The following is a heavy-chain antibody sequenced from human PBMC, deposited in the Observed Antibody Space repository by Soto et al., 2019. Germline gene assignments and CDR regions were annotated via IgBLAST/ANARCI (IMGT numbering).Heavy chain of an antibody. CDR3: ARQRTTVVTQAYFDH. Sequence: QLQLQESGPGLVKPSETLSLTCTVSGGSITRSSYYWGWIRQPPGKGLEWIGGIYYSGRSYYNPSLKSRVTMSVDTSKNQFSLTLNSVTAADAAVYYCARQRTTVVTQAYFDHWGQGTLVTVSS. CDR1: GGSITRSSYY. J-gene: IGHJ4*02. V-gene: IGHV4-39*01. CDR2: IYYSGRS. D-gene: IGHD4-17*01.